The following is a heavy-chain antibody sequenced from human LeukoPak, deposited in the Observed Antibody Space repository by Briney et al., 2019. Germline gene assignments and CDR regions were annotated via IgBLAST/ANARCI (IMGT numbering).Heavy chain of an antibody. V-gene: IGHV3-30-3*01. Sequence: GGSLRLSCAASGFTFSSYAMHWVRQAPGKGLEWVAVISYDGSNKYYADSVKGRFTISRDNSKNTLYLQMNSLRAEDTAVYYCARELFRAFDYWGQGTLVTVSS. CDR3: ARELFRAFDY. D-gene: IGHD2-21*01. J-gene: IGHJ4*02. CDR2: ISYDGSNK. CDR1: GFTFSSYA.